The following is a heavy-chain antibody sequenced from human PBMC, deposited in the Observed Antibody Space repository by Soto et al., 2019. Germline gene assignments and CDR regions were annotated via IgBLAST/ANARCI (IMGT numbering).Heavy chain of an antibody. CDR1: GFTFSDPY. Sequence: EVQLVESGGGVVQPGGTLRLSCAASGFTFSDPYMDWVRQALGKGLEWVGRIKNRANGYTTEYAASVKGRFTISRDESKNSLYLQMNSMKTEDTAVYYCTRAPSYYGAGRHLWGEGTTVTVSS. V-gene: IGHV3-72*01. CDR3: TRAPSYYGAGRHL. D-gene: IGHD3-10*01. CDR2: IKNRANGYTT. J-gene: IGHJ6*04.